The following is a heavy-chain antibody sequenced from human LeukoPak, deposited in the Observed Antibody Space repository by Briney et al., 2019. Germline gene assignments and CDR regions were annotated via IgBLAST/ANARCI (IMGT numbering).Heavy chain of an antibody. D-gene: IGHD5-18*01. CDR1: GFTFSSYA. CDR3: ANQRGYSYGSTQNYYYYMGV. V-gene: IGHV3-64*01. Sequence: QPGGSLPLSCAASGFTFSSYAMHWVRQAPGKGLEYVSAISSNGGSTYYANSVKGRFTISRDNSKNTLYLQMNSLRAEDTAVYYCANQRGYSYGSTQNYYYYMGVWGKGTTVTVSS. CDR2: ISSNGGST. J-gene: IGHJ6*03.